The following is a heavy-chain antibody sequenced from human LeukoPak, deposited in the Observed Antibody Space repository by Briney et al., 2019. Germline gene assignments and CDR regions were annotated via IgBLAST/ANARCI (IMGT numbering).Heavy chain of an antibody. CDR3: AKVSGYYFDSGAYYYFDY. J-gene: IGHJ4*02. Sequence: PGGSLRLSCAASGFTFSSYAMGWVRQAPGKGLEWVSGLSGSGGNTYYADSVKGRFTISRDNSKNTLSLQMNSLRAEDTAVYYCAKVSGYYFDSGAYYYFDYWGQGTLVTVSS. CDR1: GFTFSSYA. D-gene: IGHD3-22*01. V-gene: IGHV3-23*01. CDR2: LSGSGGNT.